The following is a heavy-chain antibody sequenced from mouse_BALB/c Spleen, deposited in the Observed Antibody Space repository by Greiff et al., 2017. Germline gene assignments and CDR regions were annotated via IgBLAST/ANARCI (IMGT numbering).Heavy chain of an antibody. CDR1: GFSLSTSGMC. V-gene: IGHV8-12*01. CDR3: ARTITTGYFDV. CDR2: IWWDDDK. J-gene: IGHJ1*01. Sequence: QVTLNVSGPGILQPSQTLSLTCSFSGFSLSTSGMCVGWIRQPSGKGLEWLAHIWWDDDKRYNPALKSRLTISKDTSSNQVFLKIASVDTADTATYYCARTITTGYFDVWGAGTTVTVSS. D-gene: IGHD1-2*01.